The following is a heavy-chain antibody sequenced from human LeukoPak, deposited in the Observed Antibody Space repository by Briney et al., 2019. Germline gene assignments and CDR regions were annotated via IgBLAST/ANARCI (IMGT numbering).Heavy chain of an antibody. Sequence: GGSLRLPCAASGFTFSSCVMHWVRQAPGKGLEWVAATWSDGNNKYYADSVKGRFTISRDNSKNTLYLQMNSLRAEDTAVYYCARTLYYYDSSGRIPCPYFDYWGQGTLVTVSS. CDR2: TWSDGNNK. J-gene: IGHJ4*02. V-gene: IGHV3-33*01. CDR1: GFTFSSCV. D-gene: IGHD3-22*01. CDR3: ARTLYYYDSSGRIPCPYFDY.